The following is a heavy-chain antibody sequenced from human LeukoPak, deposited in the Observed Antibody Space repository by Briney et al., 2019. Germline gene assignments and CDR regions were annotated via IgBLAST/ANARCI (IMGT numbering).Heavy chain of an antibody. D-gene: IGHD6-6*01. CDR3: ARDLRSSSVCYFDY. CDR1: GYTFTNYG. J-gene: IGHJ4*02. CDR2: INGHNGDT. V-gene: IGHV1-18*01. Sequence: GASVKVSCKASGYTFTNYGISWVRQAPGQGLEWLAWINGHNGDTNHAQKLQGRVTMTTDTSTNTAFMELRSLTSDDTAVYYCARDLRSSSVCYFDYWGQGTLVTVSS.